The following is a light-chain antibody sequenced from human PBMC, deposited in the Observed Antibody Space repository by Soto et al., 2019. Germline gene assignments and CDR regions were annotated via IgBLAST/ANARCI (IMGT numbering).Light chain of an antibody. CDR3: SSYTIGSTYV. Sequence: QSALTQPRSVSGSPGQSVTISCTGTSSDVGYYNYVSWYQQYPGKAPKLMIYDVSGRPSGVSNRFSGSKSGDTASLTISGPQAEDEGDYYCSSYTIGSTYVFGSGTKV. J-gene: IGLJ1*01. CDR2: DVS. V-gene: IGLV2-11*01. CDR1: SSDVGYYNY.